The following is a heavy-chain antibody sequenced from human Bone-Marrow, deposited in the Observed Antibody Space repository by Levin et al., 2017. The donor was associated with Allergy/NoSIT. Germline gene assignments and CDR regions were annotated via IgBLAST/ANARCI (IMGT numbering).Heavy chain of an antibody. D-gene: IGHD2-2*01. CDR1: GFTFSNAW. V-gene: IGHV3-15*01. CDR2: IKSKTDGGTT. Sequence: LSLTCAASGFTFSNAWMSWVRQAPGKGLEWVGRIKSKTDGGTTDYAAPVKGRFTISRDDSKNTLYLQMNSLKTEDTAVYYCTTDLYCSSTSDNINYYYGMDVWGQGTTVTVSS. J-gene: IGHJ6*02. CDR3: TTDLYCSSTSDNINYYYGMDV.